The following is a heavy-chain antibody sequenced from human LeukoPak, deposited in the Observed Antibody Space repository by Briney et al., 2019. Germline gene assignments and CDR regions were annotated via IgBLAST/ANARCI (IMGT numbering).Heavy chain of an antibody. V-gene: IGHV4-59*01. CDR2: IYYSGST. CDR1: GGSISSYY. CDR3: ARGNRNCTNGVCFILDY. J-gene: IGHJ4*02. Sequence: SETLSLTCTVSGGSISSYYWSWIRQPPGKGLEWIGYIYYSGSTNYNPSLKSRVTISVDTSKNQFSLKLSSVTAADTAVYYCARGNRNCTNGVCFILDYWGQGTLVTVSS. D-gene: IGHD2-8*01.